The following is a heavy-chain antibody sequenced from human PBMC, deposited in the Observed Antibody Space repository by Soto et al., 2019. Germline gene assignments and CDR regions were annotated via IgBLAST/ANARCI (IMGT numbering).Heavy chain of an antibody. CDR2: IIPIFGTA. V-gene: IGHV1-69*06. Sequence: SVKVSCKASGGTFGSYAISWVRQAPGQGLEWMGGIIPIFGTANYAQKFQGRVTITADKSTSTAYMELSSLRSEDTAVYYCAREILRANRFDPWGQGTLVTVSS. J-gene: IGHJ5*02. D-gene: IGHD4-17*01. CDR3: AREILRANRFDP. CDR1: GGTFGSYA.